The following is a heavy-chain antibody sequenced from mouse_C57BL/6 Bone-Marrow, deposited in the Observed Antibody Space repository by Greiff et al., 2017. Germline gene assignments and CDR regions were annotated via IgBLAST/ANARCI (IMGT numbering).Heavy chain of an antibody. V-gene: IGHV1-4*01. D-gene: IGHD2-4*01. Sequence: VQGVESGAELARPGASVKMSCKASGYTFTSYTMHWVNQRPGQSLEWIGYINPSSGYTKYNQKFKDKATLTADKSSSTAYMQLSSLTSEDTAVYYGARASLYDNDWKAWFAYWGQGTLVTVSA. J-gene: IGHJ3*01. CDR2: INPSSGYT. CDR3: ARASLYDNDWKAWFAY. CDR1: GYTFTSYT.